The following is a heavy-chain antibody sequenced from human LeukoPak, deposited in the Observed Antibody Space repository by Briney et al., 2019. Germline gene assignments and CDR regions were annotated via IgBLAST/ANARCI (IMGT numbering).Heavy chain of an antibody. V-gene: IGHV4-38-2*02. D-gene: IGHD3-3*01. CDR2: IYHSGST. Sequence: SDTLSLTCIVSGYSISSGYYWGWVRQPPGKGLEWIGSIYHSGSTYYNPSLKSRVTISVDTSKNQFSLKLSSVTAADTAVYYCARNDLQNWFDPWGQGTLVTVSS. CDR1: GYSISSGYY. J-gene: IGHJ5*02. CDR3: ARNDLQNWFDP.